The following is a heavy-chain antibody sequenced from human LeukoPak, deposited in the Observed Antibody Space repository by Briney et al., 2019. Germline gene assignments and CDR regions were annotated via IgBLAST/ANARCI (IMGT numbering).Heavy chain of an antibody. CDR3: TRRSCSGGSCYSDY. CDR1: GFSFSDSP. V-gene: IGHV3-73*01. Sequence: PGGSLRLSCAASGFSFSDSPMHWVRQASGKGLEWVGLIRTKANNYATIYAASVKGRFTISRDDSKNRAYLQMNSLKTEDTAVYYCTRRSCSGGSCYSDYWGQGTLVTVSS. D-gene: IGHD2-15*01. J-gene: IGHJ4*02. CDR2: IRTKANNYAT.